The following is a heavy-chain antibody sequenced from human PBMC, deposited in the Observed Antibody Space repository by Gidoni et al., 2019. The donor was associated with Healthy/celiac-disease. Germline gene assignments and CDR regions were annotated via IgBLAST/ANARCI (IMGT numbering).Heavy chain of an antibody. CDR2: ISGSGGST. Sequence: EVQLLESGGGLVQPGGSRRPSCAASGFPFSSYAMSWVRQAPGKGLEWVSAISGSGGSTYYADSVKGRFTISRDNSKNTLYLQMNSLRAEDTAVYYCAKDRAVLVVVAVDAFDIWGQGTMVTVSS. V-gene: IGHV3-23*01. J-gene: IGHJ3*02. CDR1: GFPFSSYA. D-gene: IGHD2-15*01. CDR3: AKDRAVLVVVAVDAFDI.